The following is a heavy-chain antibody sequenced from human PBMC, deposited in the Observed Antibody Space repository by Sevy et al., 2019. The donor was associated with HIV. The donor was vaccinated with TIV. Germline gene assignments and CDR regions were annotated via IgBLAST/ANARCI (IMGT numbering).Heavy chain of an antibody. J-gene: IGHJ5*02. D-gene: IGHD3-10*01. Sequence: SETLSLTCGVSGGSISSSNWWHWVRQPPGKGLEWIGEIYHSGSTNYNPSLKSRVTISVDNSKNQFSLKLNSVTAADTAVYYCSRGFDTPRGFDPWGQGTLVNVSS. CDR1: GGSISSSNW. CDR3: SRGFDTPRGFDP. CDR2: IYHSGST. V-gene: IGHV4-4*02.